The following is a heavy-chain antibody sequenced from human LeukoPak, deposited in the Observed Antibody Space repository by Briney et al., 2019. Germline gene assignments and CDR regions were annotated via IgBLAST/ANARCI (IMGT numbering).Heavy chain of an antibody. V-gene: IGHV1-3*01. CDR3: AKDRARLWFGAITDY. D-gene: IGHD3-10*01. Sequence: ASVKVSCKASGYTFTSYAMHWVRQAPGQRLEWMGWINAGNGNTKYSQKFQGRVTITRDTSASTAYMELSSLRSEDTAVYYCAKDRARLWFGAITDYWGQGTLVTVSS. CDR1: GYTFTSYA. CDR2: INAGNGNT. J-gene: IGHJ4*02.